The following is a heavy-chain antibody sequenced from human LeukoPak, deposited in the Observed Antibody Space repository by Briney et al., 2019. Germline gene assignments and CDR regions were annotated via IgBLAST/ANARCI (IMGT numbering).Heavy chain of an antibody. Sequence: SETLSLTCAVYGGSFSGYYWSWIRQPPGKGLEWIGEVNHSGSTNYNPSLKSRVTISVDTSKNQFSLKLSSVTAADTAVYYCARGNSYRYFDYWGQGTLVTVSS. CDR1: GGSFSGYY. J-gene: IGHJ4*02. CDR2: VNHSGST. V-gene: IGHV4-34*01. CDR3: ARGNSYRYFDY. D-gene: IGHD2/OR15-2a*01.